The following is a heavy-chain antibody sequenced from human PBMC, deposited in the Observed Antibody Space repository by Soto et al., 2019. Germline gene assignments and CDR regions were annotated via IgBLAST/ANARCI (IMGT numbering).Heavy chain of an antibody. Sequence: DVQLVESGGGLVQPGGSLRLSCAASGFTVSSNYMSWVRQAPGKGLEWVSVIYSGGSTYYADSVKGRFTISRDNSKNTLYLQMNSLRAEDTAVYYCARVGGYSYGPPYYYYYGMDVWGQGTTVTVSS. V-gene: IGHV3-66*01. CDR3: ARVGGYSYGPPYYYYYGMDV. J-gene: IGHJ6*02. D-gene: IGHD5-18*01. CDR2: IYSGGST. CDR1: GFTVSSNY.